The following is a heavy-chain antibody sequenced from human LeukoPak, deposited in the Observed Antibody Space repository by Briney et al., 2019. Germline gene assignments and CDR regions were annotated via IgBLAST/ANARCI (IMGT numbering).Heavy chain of an antibody. CDR3: AKDRGGYYYGLSFDY. J-gene: IGHJ4*02. Sequence: GGSLRLSCAASGFTFNIYAMSWVRQAPGQGLEWVSAICGSGGRTYYAETVKGRCTISRDNSTSTLYLQMNSLRAEDTAVYYCAKDRGGYYYGLSFDYLGQGALVTVSS. D-gene: IGHD5-18*01. CDR1: GFTFNIYA. V-gene: IGHV3-23*01. CDR2: ICGSGGRT.